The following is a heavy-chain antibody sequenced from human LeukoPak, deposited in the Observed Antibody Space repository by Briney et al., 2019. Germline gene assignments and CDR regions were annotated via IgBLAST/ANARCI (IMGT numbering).Heavy chain of an antibody. CDR2: IYWDDDR. J-gene: IGHJ4*02. D-gene: IGHD3-22*01. CDR3: AHRKNYCDSSVFDK. Sequence: SGPTLVNPTQTLTLTCTFSGFSLNTRGVGVGWIRQPPGRALEWLALIYWDDDRRYSPSLKSRLTITKDTSKNQVVLTMTNMDPVDTATYFCAHRKNYCDSSVFDKWGQATRVTVSS. CDR1: GFSLNTRGVG. V-gene: IGHV2-5*02.